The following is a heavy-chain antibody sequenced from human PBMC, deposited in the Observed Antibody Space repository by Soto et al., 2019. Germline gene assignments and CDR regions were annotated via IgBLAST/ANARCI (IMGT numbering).Heavy chain of an antibody. CDR3: AREGDSSWVLDYYGMDV. D-gene: IGHD6-13*01. V-gene: IGHV7-4-1*01. J-gene: IGHJ6*02. CDR2: INTNTGNP. Sequence: QVQLVQSGSELKKPGASVKVSCKASGYTFTSYAMNWVRQAPGQGLEWMVWINTNTGNPTYAQGFTGRFVFSLDTSVSTAYLQICSLKAEDTAVYYCAREGDSSWVLDYYGMDVWGQGTTVTVSS. CDR1: GYTFTSYA.